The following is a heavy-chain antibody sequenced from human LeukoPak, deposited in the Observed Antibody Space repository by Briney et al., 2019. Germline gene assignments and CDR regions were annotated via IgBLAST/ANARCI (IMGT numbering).Heavy chain of an antibody. CDR1: GGSISRNSYY. Sequence: SETLSLTCTVSGGSISRNSYYWGWIRQPPGKGLEWIGSIYYSGSTYYYPSLKSRVTISIDTSKNQFSLKLSSATAADTAVYYCARRTGFDSGHYFDYWGQGILVTVSS. J-gene: IGHJ4*02. D-gene: IGHD6-19*01. CDR3: ARRTGFDSGHYFDY. V-gene: IGHV4-39*01. CDR2: IYYSGST.